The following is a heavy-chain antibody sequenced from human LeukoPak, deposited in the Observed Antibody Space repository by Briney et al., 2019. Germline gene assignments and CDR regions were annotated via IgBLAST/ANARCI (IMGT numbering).Heavy chain of an antibody. CDR2: INPNSGGT. V-gene: IGHV1-2*02. CDR3: ARAGCSSSSCYFYNWFDP. Sequence: ASVKVSCKASGYTFTGYFMHWVRQAPGQGLEWMGWINPNSGGTNYAQIFQGRVTMTRDTSIRTAYMELSRLTSDDTAVYYCARAGCSSSSCYFYNWFDPWGQGTPVTVSS. J-gene: IGHJ5*02. D-gene: IGHD2-2*01. CDR1: GYTFTGYF.